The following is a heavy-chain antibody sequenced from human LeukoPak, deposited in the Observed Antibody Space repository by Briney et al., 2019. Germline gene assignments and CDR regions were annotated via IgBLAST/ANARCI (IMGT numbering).Heavy chain of an antibody. Sequence: PGGSLRLSCAASGFTFSDYYMSWIRQAPGKGLEWVSYISSSSSYTNYADSVKGRFTISRDNAKNSLYLQMNSLRAEDTAVYYCARRRQMVRGVIITYYFDYWRQGTLVTVSS. CDR1: GFTFSDYY. CDR2: ISSSSSYT. J-gene: IGHJ4*02. V-gene: IGHV3-11*03. D-gene: IGHD3-10*01. CDR3: ARRRQMVRGVIITYYFDY.